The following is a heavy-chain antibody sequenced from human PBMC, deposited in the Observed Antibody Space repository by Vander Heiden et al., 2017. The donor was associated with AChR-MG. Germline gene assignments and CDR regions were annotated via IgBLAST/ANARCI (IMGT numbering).Heavy chain of an antibody. V-gene: IGHV3-30-3*01. CDR2: ISYDGSNK. J-gene: IGHJ4*02. Sequence: QVQLVASGGGVVQPGRSLRLSCAASGFTFSSYAMHWVRQAPGKGLEWVAVISYDGSNKYYADSVKGRFTISRDNSKNTLYLQMNSLRAEDTAVYYCAREAFGYCTNGVCPNFDYWGQGTLVTVSS. CDR3: AREAFGYCTNGVCPNFDY. CDR1: GFTFSSYA. D-gene: IGHD2-8*01.